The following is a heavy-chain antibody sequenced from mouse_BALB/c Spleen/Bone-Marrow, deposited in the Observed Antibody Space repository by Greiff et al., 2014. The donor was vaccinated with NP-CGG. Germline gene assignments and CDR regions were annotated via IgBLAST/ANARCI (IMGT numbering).Heavy chain of an antibody. CDR1: GYTFTSYW. J-gene: IGHJ2*01. V-gene: IGHV1-87*01. D-gene: IGHD2-3*01. Sequence: AELARPGASVKLSCKASGYTFTSYWMQWVKQRPGQGLEWIGAIYPGDGDTRYTQKFKGKATLTADKSSSTAYMQLSSLASEDSAVYYCARWLLPFDYWGQGTTLTVSS. CDR2: IYPGDGDT. CDR3: ARWLLPFDY.